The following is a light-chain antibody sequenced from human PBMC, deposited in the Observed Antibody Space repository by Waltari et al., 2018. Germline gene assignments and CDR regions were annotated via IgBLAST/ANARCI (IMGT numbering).Light chain of an antibody. CDR1: QSVGTY. Sequence: EIVLTQSPATLSLSPGETATPPCRASQSVGTYLAWYQQKPGQAPMLLIYDASNRATGIPDRFRGSGSGTDFTLTISSLEPEDFALYYCQQRSSWTPHTFGQGARLEIK. V-gene: IGKV3-11*01. J-gene: IGKJ2*01. CDR2: DAS. CDR3: QQRSSWTPHT.